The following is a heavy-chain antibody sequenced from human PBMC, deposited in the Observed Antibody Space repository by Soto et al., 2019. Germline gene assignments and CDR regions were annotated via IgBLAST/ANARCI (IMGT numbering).Heavy chain of an antibody. V-gene: IGHV3-23*01. CDR1: GFTFSSYA. D-gene: IGHD2-21*01. CDR3: EKRCGAGGHFDY. Sequence: DVQLLESGGGLVQPEGSLRLSCAASGFTFSSYAMGWVRQGPGKGLEWVAVVSIGGSTHYADSVRGRFTISRDNSKNTLSLQMNSLTAEDTAVYFCEKRCGAGGHFDYWGQGALVTVSS. J-gene: IGHJ4*02. CDR2: VSIGGST.